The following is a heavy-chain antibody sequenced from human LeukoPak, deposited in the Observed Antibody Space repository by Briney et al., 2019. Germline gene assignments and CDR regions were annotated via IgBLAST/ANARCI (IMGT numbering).Heavy chain of an antibody. V-gene: IGHV3-7*01. D-gene: IGHD5-24*01. CDR1: GFTFSSHL. J-gene: IGHJ4*02. CDR3: ARSLGRLQSPVFDY. CDR2: IKQGGSEQ. Sequence: PGGPLRLSCAASGFTFSSHLMSCLRPAPGKGGEGVANIKQGGSEQYYVDLVKGRFHISRDNAKSSLYLQMNSLRAEDTAVYYCARSLGRLQSPVFDYWGQGTLVTVSS.